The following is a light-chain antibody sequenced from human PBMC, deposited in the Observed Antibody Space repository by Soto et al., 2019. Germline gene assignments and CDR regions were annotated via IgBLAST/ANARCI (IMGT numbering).Light chain of an antibody. CDR2: KAY. CDR3: QQYNSYRT. CDR1: QSISSW. Sequence: DIQMTQSPSTLSASVGDRVTITCRASQSISSWLAWYQQKPGKAPKLLIYKAYSLESGVPSRFSGSESGKAFTLTNSSLQADDFATYYCQQYNSYRTFGQGTKVEIK. V-gene: IGKV1-5*03. J-gene: IGKJ1*01.